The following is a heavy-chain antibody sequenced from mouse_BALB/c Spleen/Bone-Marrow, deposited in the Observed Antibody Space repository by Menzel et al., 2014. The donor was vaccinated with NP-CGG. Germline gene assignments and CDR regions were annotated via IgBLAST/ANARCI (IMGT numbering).Heavy chain of an antibody. V-gene: IGHV1-7*01. CDR3: ARGNYEAMDY. D-gene: IGHD2-1*01. CDR1: GYTFTNYW. CDR2: INPSTGNT. J-gene: IGHJ4*01. Sequence: VQLQQSGAELAKPGASVKMSCKASGYTFTNYWMHWVKQRPGQGLEWIGYINPSTGNTEYKQKFKDKATLTADKSSNTAFMQLSSLTSEDSAVYFCARGNYEAMDYWGQGTSVTVSS.